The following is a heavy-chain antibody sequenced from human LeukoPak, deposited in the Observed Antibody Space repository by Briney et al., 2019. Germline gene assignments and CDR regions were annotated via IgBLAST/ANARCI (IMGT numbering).Heavy chain of an antibody. D-gene: IGHD6-19*01. CDR2: FDPEDGET. CDR1: GYTLTELS. Sequence: ASVKVSCKVSGYTLTELSMHWVRQAPGKGLEWMGGFDPEDGETIYAQKFQGRVTMTEDTSTDTAYMELSSLRSEDTAVYYCETERRRAVAGQYWYFDLWGRGTLVTVSS. V-gene: IGHV1-24*01. CDR3: ETERRRAVAGQYWYFDL. J-gene: IGHJ2*01.